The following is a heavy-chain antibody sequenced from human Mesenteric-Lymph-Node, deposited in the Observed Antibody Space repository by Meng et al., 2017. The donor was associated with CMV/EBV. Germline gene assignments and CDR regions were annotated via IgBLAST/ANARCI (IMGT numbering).Heavy chain of an antibody. D-gene: IGHD3-10*01. CDR1: GFNVRDKY. J-gene: IGHJ4*02. CDR2: IYRGDNT. Sequence: EVHLGESGGGLVQPGGSRRLSCAASGFNVRDKYMSWVRQAPGKGLEWVCIIYRGDNTYYIDSVKDRFTVSRDNSKNTMYLQMNSLRVEDTAVYYCTGDSVSNPNLDYWGQGTLVTVSS. CDR3: TGDSVSNPNLDY. V-gene: IGHV3-66*01.